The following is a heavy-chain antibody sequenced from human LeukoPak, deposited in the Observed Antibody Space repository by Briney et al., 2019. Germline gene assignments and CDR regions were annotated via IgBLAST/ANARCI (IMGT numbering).Heavy chain of an antibody. V-gene: IGHV4-61*09. J-gene: IGHJ4*02. CDR2: INHSGST. CDR1: GGSISSGSYY. Sequence: SQTLSLTCTVSGGSISSGSYYWSWIRQPAGKGLEWIGEINHSGSTNYNPSLKSRVTISVDTSKNQFSLKLSSVTAADTAVYYCARGPYYYDSSGYYFSRKTFDYWGQGTLVTVSS. CDR3: ARGPYYYDSSGYYFSRKTFDY. D-gene: IGHD3-22*01.